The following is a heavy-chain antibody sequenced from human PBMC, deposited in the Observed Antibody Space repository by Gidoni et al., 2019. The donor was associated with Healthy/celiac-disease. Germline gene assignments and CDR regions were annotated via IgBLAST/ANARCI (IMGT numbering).Heavy chain of an antibody. V-gene: IGHV3-7*03. J-gene: IGHJ4*02. D-gene: IGHD1-26*01. CDR1: GFTFSSYW. CDR2: IKQDGSEK. CDR3: ARDMSQGGSYLDY. Sequence: EVQLVESGGGLVQPGGSLRLSCAASGFTFSSYWMSWVRQAPGKGLEWVANIKQDGSEKYYVDSVKGRFTISRDNAKNSLYLQMNSLRAEDTAVYYCARDMSQGGSYLDYWGQGTLVTVSS.